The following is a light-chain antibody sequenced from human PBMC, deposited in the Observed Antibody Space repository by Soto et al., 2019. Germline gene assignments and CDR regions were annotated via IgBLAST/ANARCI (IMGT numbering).Light chain of an antibody. J-gene: IGLJ2*01. CDR1: NSDIGDYDY. CDR2: EVS. V-gene: IGLV2-14*01. CDR3: TSYTNINYVI. Sequence: SALTQPAAVSGSPGQSITISCAGTNSDIGDYDYVSWYQHHPGKAPRLLIYEVSSRPSGVANRYSASKSGNTASLTISGLQAEDEADYYCTSYTNINYVIFGGGTKVTVL.